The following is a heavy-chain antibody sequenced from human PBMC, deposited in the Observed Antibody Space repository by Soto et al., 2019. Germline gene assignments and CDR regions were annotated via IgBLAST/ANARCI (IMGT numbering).Heavy chain of an antibody. CDR3: ARGLAAVPRAFDY. CDR2: VYYTGTT. CDR1: GGSISSYF. Sequence: SETLSLTCTVSGGSISSYFYIWVRQPPGKGLEWIGSVYYTGTTDYNPSLKSRVTISVDTSRTQFSLNLRSVTAADTAVYYCARGLAAVPRAFDYWGRGTLVTVSS. J-gene: IGHJ4*02. D-gene: IGHD6-13*01. V-gene: IGHV4-59*01.